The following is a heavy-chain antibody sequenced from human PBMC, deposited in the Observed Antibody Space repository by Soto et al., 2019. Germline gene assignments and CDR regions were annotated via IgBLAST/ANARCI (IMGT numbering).Heavy chain of an antibody. CDR2: ISGSGGST. V-gene: IGHV3-23*01. CDR1: GFTFSSYA. D-gene: IGHD3-10*01. Sequence: GGSLRLSXAASGFTFSSYAMSWVRQAPGKGLEWVSAISGSGGSTYYADSVKGRFTIPRDNSKNTLYLQMNSLRAEDTAVYYCAKAGSVRGVLGNWFDPWGQETLVTVSS. J-gene: IGHJ5*02. CDR3: AKAGSVRGVLGNWFDP.